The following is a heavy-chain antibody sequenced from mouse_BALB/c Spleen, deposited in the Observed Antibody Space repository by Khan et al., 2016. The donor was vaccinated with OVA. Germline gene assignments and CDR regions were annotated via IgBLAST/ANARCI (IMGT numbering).Heavy chain of an antibody. J-gene: IGHJ2*01. Sequence: QVQLQQSGAELVRPGASVNLSCKASGYTFTNYWINWVKQRPGQGLEWIGNIYPSDSYTNYNQNFTDKATLTVDKSSSTAYMRLSSPTSEDSAVYYCTGGDPGNFDYWGHGTTLTVSS. V-gene: IGHV1-69*02. CDR3: TGGDPGNFDY. CDR2: IYPSDSYT. D-gene: IGHD2-13*01. CDR1: GYTFTNYW.